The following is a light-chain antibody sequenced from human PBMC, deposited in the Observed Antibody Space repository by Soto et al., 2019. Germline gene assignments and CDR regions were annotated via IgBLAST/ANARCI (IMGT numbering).Light chain of an antibody. CDR2: AVS. CDR1: QGIRND. V-gene: IGKV1-6*01. CDR3: LQDYNYPRT. J-gene: IGKJ1*01. Sequence: AIHMTQSPSSLSASVGDRVTITCRASQGIRNDLGWYQQKPGEAPKLLIYAVSHLQSGVPSRFSGSGSGPDFTLTISSLQPGDFATYYCLQDYNYPRTFGQGTKVEIK.